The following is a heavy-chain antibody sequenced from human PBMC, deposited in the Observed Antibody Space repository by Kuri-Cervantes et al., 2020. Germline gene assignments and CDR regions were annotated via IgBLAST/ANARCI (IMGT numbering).Heavy chain of an antibody. CDR3: ATDSRRFGY. J-gene: IGHJ4*02. CDR2: IKQDGGQK. V-gene: IGHV3-7*01. Sequence: GGSLRLSCAASGFTFSRYWMSWVRQAPGKGLEWVTSIKQDGGQKYYLDSVKGRFTISKDNARNSLYLQMSSLRAEDTAVYYCATDSRRFGYWGQGTLVTVSS. CDR1: GFTFSRYW.